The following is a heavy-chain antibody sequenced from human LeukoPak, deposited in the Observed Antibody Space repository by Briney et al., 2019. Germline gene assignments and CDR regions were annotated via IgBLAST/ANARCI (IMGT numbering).Heavy chain of an antibody. D-gene: IGHD6-19*01. J-gene: IGHJ4*02. CDR2: IGGSGART. CDR1: GFTFNSYV. V-gene: IGHV3-23*01. Sequence: GGSLRLSCAASGFTFNSYVMSWVRHAPGKGREWVSAIGGSGARTYYADSVRGRFTISRDNSKNTVYLQLNSLRGEDTAVYYCAKDLVSGDWYWRGFDSWGQGTLDTVSS. CDR3: AKDLVSGDWYWRGFDS.